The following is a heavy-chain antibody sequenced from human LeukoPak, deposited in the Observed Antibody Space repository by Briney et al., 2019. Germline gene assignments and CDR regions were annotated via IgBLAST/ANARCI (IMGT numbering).Heavy chain of an antibody. D-gene: IGHD6-25*01. V-gene: IGHV4-4*02. J-gene: IGHJ6*03. CDR3: AREGSRRLYMDV. CDR2: IYHSGSS. Sequence: PSGTLSLTCAVSGGSISTGNWWSWVRQSPDKGREWSGEIYHSGSSNYNPSLKSRVTMSIDNSKHHFSLSLTSVTAADTAVYYCAREGSRRLYMDVWGRGTTVTVSS. CDR1: GGSISTGNW.